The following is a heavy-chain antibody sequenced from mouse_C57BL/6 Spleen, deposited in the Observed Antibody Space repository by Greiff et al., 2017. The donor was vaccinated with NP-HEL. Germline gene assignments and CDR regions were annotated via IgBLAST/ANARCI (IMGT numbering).Heavy chain of an antibody. CDR1: GYTFTSYW. CDR2: IHPNSGST. Sequence: QVQLQQPGAELVKPGASVKLSCKASGYTFTSYWMHWVKQRPGQGLEWIGMIHPNSGSTNYNEKFKSKATLTVDKSSSTAYMQLSSLTSEDSAVYYCARPSYYYDVAMDYWGQGTSVTVSS. J-gene: IGHJ4*01. CDR3: ARPSYYYDVAMDY. D-gene: IGHD2-4*01. V-gene: IGHV1-64*01.